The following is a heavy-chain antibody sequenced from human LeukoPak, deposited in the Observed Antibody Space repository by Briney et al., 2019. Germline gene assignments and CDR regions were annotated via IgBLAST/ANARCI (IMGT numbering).Heavy chain of an antibody. J-gene: IGHJ4*02. V-gene: IGHV3-64*01. Sequence: GGSLRLSCAASGFTFSSYAMHWVRQAPGKGLEYVSAISSNGGSTYYANSVKGRFTISRDNSKNTLYLQMGSLRAEDMAVYYCASLCNGGSCVDYWGQGTLVTVSS. CDR1: GFTFSSYA. CDR2: ISSNGGST. CDR3: ASLCNGGSCVDY. D-gene: IGHD2-15*01.